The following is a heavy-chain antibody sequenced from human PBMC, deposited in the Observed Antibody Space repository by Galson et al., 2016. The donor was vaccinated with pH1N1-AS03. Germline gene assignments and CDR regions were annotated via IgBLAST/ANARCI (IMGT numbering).Heavy chain of an antibody. D-gene: IGHD3-22*01. J-gene: IGHJ3*01. CDR2: IFHSGST. Sequence: TLSLTCAVSGGSISSVGYSWSWIRQPPEKGLEWIGYIFHSGSTYYTPSLKSRVSISLDTSKNHFSLTLSSVTAADTAVYYCAKNLATNYYDGRDYSDAFDVWGPGTTVTVSS. CDR1: GGSISSVGYS. CDR3: AKNLATNYYDGRDYSDAFDV. V-gene: IGHV4-30-4*07.